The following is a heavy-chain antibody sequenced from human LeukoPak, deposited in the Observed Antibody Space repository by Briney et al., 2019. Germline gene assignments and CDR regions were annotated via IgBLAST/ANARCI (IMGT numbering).Heavy chain of an antibody. J-gene: IGHJ4*02. V-gene: IGHV3-11*01. Sequence: GGSLRLSCATSRFTFSDYYMTWIRQAPGKGLEWVSYISSSGTTIYYADSVKGRFTISRDNSKNTLYLQMNSLRAEDTAVYYCAKDVRYFDSPGYYFDYWGQGTLVTVSS. D-gene: IGHD3-9*01. CDR1: RFTFSDYY. CDR2: ISSSGTTI. CDR3: AKDVRYFDSPGYYFDY.